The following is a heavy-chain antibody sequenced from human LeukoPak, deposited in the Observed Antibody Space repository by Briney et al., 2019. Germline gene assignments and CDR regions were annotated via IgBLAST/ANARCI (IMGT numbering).Heavy chain of an antibody. V-gene: IGHV3-23*01. CDR3: VRDLHWGGFDV. D-gene: IGHD7-27*01. CDR2: ISPSGDIT. J-gene: IGHJ3*01. CDR1: GFTFSTYG. Sequence: SGGSLRLSCAASGFTFSTYGMNWVRQAPGKGLELVSGISPSGDITYYADSVMGRFSISRDNPKSTVSLQMSSLRAEDTALYYCVRDLHWGGFDVWGQGTMVTVSS.